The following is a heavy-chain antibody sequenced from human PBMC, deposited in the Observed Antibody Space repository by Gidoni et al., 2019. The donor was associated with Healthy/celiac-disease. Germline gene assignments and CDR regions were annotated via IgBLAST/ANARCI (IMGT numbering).Heavy chain of an antibody. D-gene: IGHD1-1*01. CDR2: IIPILGIA. J-gene: IGHJ4*02. CDR1: GGTFSSYT. CDR3: ASFPIKLERRGFGFDY. Sequence: QVQLVQSGAEVKKPGSSVKVSCKASGGTFSSYTISWVRQAPGQGLEWMGRIIPILGIANYAQKFQGRVTITADKSTSTAYMELSSLRSEDTAVYYCASFPIKLERRGFGFDYWGQGTLVTVSS. V-gene: IGHV1-69*02.